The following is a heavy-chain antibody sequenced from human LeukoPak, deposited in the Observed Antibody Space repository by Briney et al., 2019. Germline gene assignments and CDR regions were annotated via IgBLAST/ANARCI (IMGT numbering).Heavy chain of an antibody. CDR1: GYTFTGYY. V-gene: IGHV1-69*02. CDR2: IIPILGIA. CDR3: ASLYCSSTSCYTWVDY. J-gene: IGHJ4*02. Sequence: ASVKVSCKASGYTFTGYYMHWVRQAPGQGLEWMGRIIPILGIANYAQKFQGRVTITADKSTSTAYMELSSLRSEDTAVYYCASLYCSSTSCYTWVDYWGQGTLVTVSS. D-gene: IGHD2-2*02.